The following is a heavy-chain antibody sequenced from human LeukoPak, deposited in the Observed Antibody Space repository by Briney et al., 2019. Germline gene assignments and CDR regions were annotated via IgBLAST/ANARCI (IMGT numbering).Heavy chain of an antibody. V-gene: IGHV3-23*01. Sequence: GGSLRLSCAASGFTFSSYAMSWVRQAPGKGLEWVSAISGSGGSTYYADSAKGRFTISRDNSKNTLYLQMNSLRAEDTAVYYCAKDVHAVGQWLVYFDYWGQGTLVTVSS. J-gene: IGHJ4*02. CDR2: ISGSGGST. CDR3: AKDVHAVGQWLVYFDY. CDR1: GFTFSSYA. D-gene: IGHD6-19*01.